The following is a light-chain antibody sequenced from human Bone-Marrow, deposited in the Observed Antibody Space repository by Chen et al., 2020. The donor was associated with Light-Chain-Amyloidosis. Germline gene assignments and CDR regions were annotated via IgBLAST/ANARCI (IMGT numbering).Light chain of an antibody. V-gene: IGLV2-14*01. CDR3: SSYTITNTLV. CDR1: SSDVGGDNH. CDR2: EVT. Sequence: QSALTQPASVSGSPGQSITISCTGNSSDVGGDNHVSWYQKHPDKAPKLMIYEVTNRPSWVPDRFSGSKSDNTASLTISGLQTEDEADYFCSSYTITNTLVFGSGTRVTVL. J-gene: IGLJ1*01.